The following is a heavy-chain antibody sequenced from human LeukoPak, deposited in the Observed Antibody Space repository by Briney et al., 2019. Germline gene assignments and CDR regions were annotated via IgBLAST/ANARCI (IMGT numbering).Heavy chain of an antibody. J-gene: IGHJ6*02. CDR3: AKDRRWESRGRTGMDV. D-gene: IGHD1-26*01. V-gene: IGHV1-8*01. CDR2: MNPNSGNT. CDR1: GYTFTSYD. Sequence: ASVKVSCKASGYTFTSYDINWVRQATGQGLEWMGWMNPNSGNTGYAQKFQGRVTMTRNTSISTAYMELSSLRSEDTAVHYCAKDRRWESRGRTGMDVWGQGTTVTVSS.